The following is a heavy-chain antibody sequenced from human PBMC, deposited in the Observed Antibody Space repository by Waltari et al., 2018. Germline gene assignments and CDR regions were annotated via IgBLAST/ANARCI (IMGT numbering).Heavy chain of an antibody. CDR2: IDSSGST. D-gene: IGHD4-17*01. J-gene: IGHJ3*02. V-gene: IGHV4-59*01. CDR3: ARSGTTVTPAGAFDI. Sequence: QVQLQESGPGLVTPSETLSLTCTVSVGSISSYYWSWIRQPPGKGQEGIGYIDSSGSTTSTPSLKRRVSISVDTSKNQFSLQLSSVTAADTAVYYCARSGTTVTPAGAFDIWCQGTMVTVSS. CDR1: VGSISSYY.